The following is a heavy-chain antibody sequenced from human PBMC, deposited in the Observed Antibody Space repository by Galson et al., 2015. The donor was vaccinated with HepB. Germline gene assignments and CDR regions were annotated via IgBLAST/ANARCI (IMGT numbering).Heavy chain of an antibody. CDR2: ISISTYNRDT. CDR1: GYTFSSYS. D-gene: IGHD2-15*01. J-gene: IGHJ5*02. CDR3: ARGALALGVGATQNNWFDP. V-gene: IGHV1-18*01. Sequence: SVKVSCKASGYTFSSYSIAWVRQAPGQGLEWMGWISISTYNRDTKYAQKFQGRVTMTADTSTSTAYMELRSLRSDDTAVYFCARGALALGVGATQNNWFDPWGQGTLVTVSS.